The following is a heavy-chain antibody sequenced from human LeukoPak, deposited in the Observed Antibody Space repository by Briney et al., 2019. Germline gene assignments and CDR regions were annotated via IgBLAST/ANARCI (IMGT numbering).Heavy chain of an antibody. J-gene: IGHJ4*02. V-gene: IGHV3-23*01. Sequence: PGGSLRLSCAASGFTFSSYAMSWVRQAPGKGLEWVSAISGSGGSTYYADSVKGRFTISRDNSRNTLYLQMSSLRAEDTAVYYCAKGPNSSGYYYADYWGQGTLVTVSS. CDR1: GFTFSSYA. D-gene: IGHD3-22*01. CDR3: AKGPNSSGYYYADY. CDR2: ISGSGGST.